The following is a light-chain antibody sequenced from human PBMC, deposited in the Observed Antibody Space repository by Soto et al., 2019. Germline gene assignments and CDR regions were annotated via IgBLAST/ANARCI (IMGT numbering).Light chain of an antibody. CDR1: HSDIGAGYD. J-gene: IGLJ7*01. V-gene: IGLV1-40*01. Sequence: QSVLTQPPSVSGAPGQRVTISCTGSHSDIGAGYDVHWYQQLPGTAPRLLIYVNNNRPSGVPDRFSGSKSDTSASLAITGLQADDEADYFCQSYDGSLSGSVFGGGTQLTVL. CDR3: QSYDGSLSGSV. CDR2: VNN.